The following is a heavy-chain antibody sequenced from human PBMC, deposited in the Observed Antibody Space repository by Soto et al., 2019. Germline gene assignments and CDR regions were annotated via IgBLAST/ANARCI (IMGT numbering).Heavy chain of an antibody. CDR1: GGSISSYY. Sequence: PSETLSLTCTVSGGSISSYYWSWIRQPPGKGLEWIGYIYYSGSTNYNPSLKSRVTISVDTSKNQFSLKLSSVTAADTAVYYCARHSRFWSEYSGYEGSLAWGFDYWGQGTLVTVSS. CDR3: ARHSRFWSEYSGYEGSLAWGFDY. D-gene: IGHD5-12*01. CDR2: IYYSGST. V-gene: IGHV4-59*08. J-gene: IGHJ4*02.